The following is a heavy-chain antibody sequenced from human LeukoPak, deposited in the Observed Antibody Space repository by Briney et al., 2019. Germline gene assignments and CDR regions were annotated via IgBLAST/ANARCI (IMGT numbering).Heavy chain of an antibody. Sequence: GESLKISCAASGFTFNMYGRHWGRQAPGEEPEWLTFIRFDGTTKYYANSVKGRFTISRDNSMNTVYLQMNSLRAEDTALYYCVRTPYSGSAPRYYYMDVWGKGTTVTVS. CDR2: IRFDGTTK. V-gene: IGHV3-30*02. J-gene: IGHJ6*03. CDR3: VRTPYSGSAPRYYYMDV. D-gene: IGHD1-26*01. CDR1: GFTFNMYG.